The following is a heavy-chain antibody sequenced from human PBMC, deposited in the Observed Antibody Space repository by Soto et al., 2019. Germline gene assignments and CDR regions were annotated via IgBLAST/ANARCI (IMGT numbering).Heavy chain of an antibody. Sequence: GGSLILSCVGSGFIFSNNGMHWVRQTPGKGLEWVAFMSYDGSDTFYADSVKGRCTIARDNSKNPLFLHMSNLRADDTAMYYCTIVRVADSALDHWGQGTLVTVSS. CDR3: TIVRVADSALDH. CDR1: GFIFSNNG. CDR2: MSYDGSDT. D-gene: IGHD3-10*02. V-gene: IGHV3-30*02. J-gene: IGHJ4*02.